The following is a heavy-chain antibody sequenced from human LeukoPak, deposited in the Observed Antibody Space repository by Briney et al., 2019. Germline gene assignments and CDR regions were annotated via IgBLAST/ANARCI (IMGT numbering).Heavy chain of an antibody. J-gene: IGHJ5*02. CDR2: INNDGSTT. V-gene: IGHV3-74*01. D-gene: IGHD6-19*01. CDR1: GFTFSTFW. Sequence: GGSLRLSCAASGFTFSTFWMHWVRQAPGEGPVWVSRINNDGSTTNYADSVKGRFTISRDNAKNPLYLQMNSLTDDDTAVYYCATAGQYRFDNWGQGTLVTVSS. CDR3: ATAGQYRFDN.